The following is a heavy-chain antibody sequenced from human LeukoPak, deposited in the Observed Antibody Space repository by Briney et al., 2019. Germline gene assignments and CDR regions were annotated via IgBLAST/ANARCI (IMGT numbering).Heavy chain of an antibody. D-gene: IGHD6-13*01. CDR2: ISGSGGST. Sequence: GGSLRLSCAASGFTFSSYAMTWVRQAPGKGLEWVSSISGSGGSTSYAVSVKGRFTISRDNSKNTVFLQMNSPRAEDTAVYYCAKDIAAAGGPCAYWGRGTLVTVSS. CDR1: GFTFSSYA. J-gene: IGHJ4*02. V-gene: IGHV3-23*01. CDR3: AKDIAAAGGPCAY.